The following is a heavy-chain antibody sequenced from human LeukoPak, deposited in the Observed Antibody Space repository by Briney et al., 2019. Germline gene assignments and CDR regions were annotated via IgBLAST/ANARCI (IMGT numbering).Heavy chain of an antibody. D-gene: IGHD3-16*01. CDR1: AFIFGSYW. CDR2: IYTDGSYT. Sequence: GGSLRLSCAAYAFIFGSYWMHWVRQVPGRGLVWVSRIYTDGSYTNYADSVKGRFTISRDNAKNTLSLHMNNLRAEDMGVYYCARGDDESLDHWGQGTLVTVSS. J-gene: IGHJ4*02. CDR3: ARGDDESLDH. V-gene: IGHV3-74*01.